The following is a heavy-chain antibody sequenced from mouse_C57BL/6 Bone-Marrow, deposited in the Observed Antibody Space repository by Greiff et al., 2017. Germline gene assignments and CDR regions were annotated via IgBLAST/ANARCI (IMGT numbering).Heavy chain of an antibody. D-gene: IGHD2-4*01. J-gene: IGHJ3*01. Sequence: EVQLQQSVAELVRPGASVKLSCTASGFNIKNTYMHWVKQRPEQGLEWIGRIDPANGNTKYAPKFQGKDTITADTSSNTAYLQLSSLTSEDTAMYYCARDSRYDYKAWFAYWGQGTLVTVSA. CDR2: IDPANGNT. CDR1: GFNIKNTY. V-gene: IGHV14-3*01. CDR3: ARDSRYDYKAWFAY.